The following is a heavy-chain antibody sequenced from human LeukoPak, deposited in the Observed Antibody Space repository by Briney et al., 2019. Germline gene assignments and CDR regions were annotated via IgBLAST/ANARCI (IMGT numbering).Heavy chain of an antibody. CDR3: AKANDFWSGVFDY. CDR1: GFTFSSYA. D-gene: IGHD3-3*01. Sequence: VGSLRLSCAASGFTFSSYAMSWVRQAPGKGLEWVSAISGSGGSTYYADSVKGRFTISRDNSKNTLYLQMNSLRAEDTAVYYCAKANDFWSGVFDYWGQGTLVTVSS. V-gene: IGHV3-23*01. J-gene: IGHJ4*02. CDR2: ISGSGGST.